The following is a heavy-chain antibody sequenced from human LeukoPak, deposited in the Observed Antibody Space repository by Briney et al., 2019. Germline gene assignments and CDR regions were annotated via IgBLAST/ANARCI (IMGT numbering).Heavy chain of an antibody. Sequence: GGSLRLSCEVSGITFNTYAMSWFRQAPGRGLNWVSGISGGGNTTYYTDSVKGRFAIYRDNSRNTLYLQMNSLRAEDTAVYFCAKGWAAVPNDYWGQGTLVTVSS. CDR3: AKGWAAVPNDY. D-gene: IGHD6-19*01. J-gene: IGHJ4*02. V-gene: IGHV3-23*01. CDR2: ISGGGNTT. CDR1: GITFNTYA.